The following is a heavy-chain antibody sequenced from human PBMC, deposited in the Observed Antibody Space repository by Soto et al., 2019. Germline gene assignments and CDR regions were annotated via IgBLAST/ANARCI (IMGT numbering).Heavy chain of an antibody. D-gene: IGHD2-21*01. CDR2: IKTKNEGEIG. CDR3: AADTPYSGAGEVDY. Sequence: EVQLVESGGGLVKPGGSLRLSCAASGFTFSSAWMTWVRQAPGKGLEWVGHIKTKNEGEIGNYAAPVRGRFSISRDDSETTVYLQMNSLNTEDTAVYYCAADTPYSGAGEVDYWGQGTLVTVSS. V-gene: IGHV3-15*01. CDR1: GFTFSSAW. J-gene: IGHJ4*02.